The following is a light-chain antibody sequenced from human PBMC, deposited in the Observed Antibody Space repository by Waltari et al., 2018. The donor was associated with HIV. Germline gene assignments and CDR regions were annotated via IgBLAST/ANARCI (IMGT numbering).Light chain of an antibody. J-gene: IGKJ5*01. V-gene: IGKV1-39*01. CDR3: QQRYITPPIT. CDR2: AAS. CDR1: QSISSY. Sequence: DIQMTQSPSSLSASVGDSVTITCRASQSISSYLNLYQQKPGNAPKLLISAASRFQSRVPSTFSGSGFGTEFTVTISSLQPEDFATYYCQQRYITPPITFGQGTRLDIK.